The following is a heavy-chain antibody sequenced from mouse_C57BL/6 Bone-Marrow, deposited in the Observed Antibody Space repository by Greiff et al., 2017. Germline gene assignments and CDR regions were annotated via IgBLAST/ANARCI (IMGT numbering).Heavy chain of an antibody. CDR3: ARPYYSNYWYFDV. CDR2: IYPGGGYT. Sequence: QVQLQQSGAELVRPGTSVKMSCKASGYTFTNYWIGWAKQRPGHGLEWIGDIYPGGGYTSYNEKFKSKATLTVDTSSSTAYMQLSSLTSEDSAVYYCARPYYSNYWYFDVWGTGTTVTVSS. CDR1: GYTFTNYW. D-gene: IGHD2-5*01. V-gene: IGHV1-63*01. J-gene: IGHJ1*03.